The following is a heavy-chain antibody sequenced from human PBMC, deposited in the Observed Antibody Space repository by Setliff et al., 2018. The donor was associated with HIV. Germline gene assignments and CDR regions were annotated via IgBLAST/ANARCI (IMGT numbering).Heavy chain of an antibody. Sequence: SSETLSLTCAVYGGSFSGYYWTWIRQPPGRGLEWIGAIIHRGGTNYTRSLKSRVTISVDTSKNQFSLNLSSVTAADTAVYYCARGGLGVVGAIDYWSQGTLVTVSS. CDR1: GGSFSGYY. D-gene: IGHD2-15*01. CDR3: ARGGLGVVGAIDY. J-gene: IGHJ4*02. CDR2: IIHRGGT. V-gene: IGHV4-34*01.